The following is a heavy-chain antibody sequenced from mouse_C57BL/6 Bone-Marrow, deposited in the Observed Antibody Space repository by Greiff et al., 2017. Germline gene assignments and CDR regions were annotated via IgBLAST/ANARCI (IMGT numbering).Heavy chain of an antibody. V-gene: IGHV1-59*01. CDR1: GYTFTSYW. Sequence: QVQLQQPGAELVRPGTSVKLSCKASGYTFTSYWMHWVKQRPGQGLEWIGVIDPSASYTNYNQKFKGKATLTVDKSSSPAYMQLSSLTSDDSAVYYCARGAYSNDAYWGQGTLVTVSA. J-gene: IGHJ3*01. CDR3: ARGAYSNDAY. CDR2: IDPSASYT. D-gene: IGHD2-12*01.